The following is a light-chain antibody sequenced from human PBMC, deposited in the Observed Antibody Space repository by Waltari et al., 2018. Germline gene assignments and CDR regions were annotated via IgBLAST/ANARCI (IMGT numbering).Light chain of an antibody. V-gene: IGLV2-14*03. J-gene: IGLJ3*02. CDR3: ISYTSSSTWV. Sequence: QSALTQPASVSGSPGQSITISCTGTSSDVGGYNYVSWYQQHPGKAPKLIIYDVSNRPAGVSNRFSGSRSSNTASLTISGLQTEDEADYYCISYTSSSTWVFGGGTKLTVL. CDR2: DVS. CDR1: SSDVGGYNY.